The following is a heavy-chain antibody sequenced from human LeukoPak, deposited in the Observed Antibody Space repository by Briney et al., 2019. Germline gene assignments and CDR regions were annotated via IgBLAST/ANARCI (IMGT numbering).Heavy chain of an antibody. D-gene: IGHD6-19*01. J-gene: IGHJ5*02. V-gene: IGHV4-59*01. Sequence: SETLSLTCTVSGASITTYYWTWIRQPPGKGLEWIGYIYHSGSTNYNPSLKSRVTISLDTSRNQFSLRLSSVTAADTAVYYCARDFYSSGWYEGFDPWGQGTLVTVSS. CDR2: IYHSGST. CDR3: ARDFYSSGWYEGFDP. CDR1: GASITTYY.